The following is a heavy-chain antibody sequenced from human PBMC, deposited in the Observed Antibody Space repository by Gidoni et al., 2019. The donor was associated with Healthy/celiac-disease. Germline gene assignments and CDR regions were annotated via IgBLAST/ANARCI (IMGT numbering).Heavy chain of an antibody. Sequence: QVQLVQSGAEVKKPGASVKVSCKASGYTFNGYYMHWVRQAPGQGLEWMGWINPNSGGTNYAQKFQGWVTMTRDKAISTAYMELSRLRADDKAVYYCARDYYYYGMDVWGQGTTVTVSS. J-gene: IGHJ6*02. CDR2: INPNSGGT. V-gene: IGHV1-2*04. CDR3: ARDYYYYGMDV. CDR1: GYTFNGYY.